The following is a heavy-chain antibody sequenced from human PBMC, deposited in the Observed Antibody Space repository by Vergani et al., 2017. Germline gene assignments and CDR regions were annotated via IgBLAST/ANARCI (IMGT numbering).Heavy chain of an antibody. V-gene: IGHV1-18*01. J-gene: IGHJ5*02. CDR3: AMDKRGIAARGNRFDP. D-gene: IGHD6-6*01. CDR2: ISDYNGNT. Sequence: QVQLVQSGAEVKTPGASVKVSCKASGYTFTSYGISWVRQAPGQGLEWMGWISDYNGNTNYAQKLQGRVTMTTNTTTSTAYMERRSLRSDDTALYYCAMDKRGIAARGNRFDPWGQGTLVTVSS. CDR1: GYTFTSYG.